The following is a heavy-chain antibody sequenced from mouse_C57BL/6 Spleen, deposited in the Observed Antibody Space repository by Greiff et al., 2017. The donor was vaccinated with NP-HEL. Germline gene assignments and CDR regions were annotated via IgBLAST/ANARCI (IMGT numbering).Heavy chain of an antibody. Sequence: EVQLQQSGPGLVKPSQSLSLTCSVTGYSITSGYYWNWIRQFPGNKLEWMGYISYDGSNNYNPSLKNRITITRYTSKNQFFLKLNSVTTEDTATYYCARHWDVGYFDVWGTGTTVTVSS. CDR1: GYSITSGYY. CDR3: ARHWDVGYFDV. V-gene: IGHV3-6*01. CDR2: ISYDGSN. J-gene: IGHJ1*03. D-gene: IGHD4-1*01.